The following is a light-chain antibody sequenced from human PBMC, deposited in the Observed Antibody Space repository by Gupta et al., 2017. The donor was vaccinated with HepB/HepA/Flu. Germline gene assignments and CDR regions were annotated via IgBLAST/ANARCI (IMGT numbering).Light chain of an antibody. CDR3: QQSDSNPRT. Sequence: DIQMTQSPSSLSASVGDRVTITCRARQSISSFLNWYQQKPGKAPKLLIYAASSLQSGVPARFSGSGSGTDFTLTISRLQPEDFATYYCQQSDSNPRTFGQGTKLEIK. CDR1: QSISSF. CDR2: AAS. V-gene: IGKV1-39*01. J-gene: IGKJ2*01.